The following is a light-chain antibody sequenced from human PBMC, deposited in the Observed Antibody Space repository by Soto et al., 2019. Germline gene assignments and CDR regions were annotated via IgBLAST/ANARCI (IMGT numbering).Light chain of an antibody. Sequence: DIQMTQSPSSLSASVADRVTITCRASQSIRRSLNWYQQKPGKAPNLPIYAASSLQSGVPSRFSGSGSGTDFTLTISSLQPEDFATYYCQQSYSTLAITFGQGTRLEIK. CDR2: AAS. V-gene: IGKV1-39*01. CDR3: QQSYSTLAIT. J-gene: IGKJ5*01. CDR1: QSIRRS.